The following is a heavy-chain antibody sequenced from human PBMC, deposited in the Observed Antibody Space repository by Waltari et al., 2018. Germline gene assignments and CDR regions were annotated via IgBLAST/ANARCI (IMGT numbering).Heavy chain of an antibody. CDR3: ARHGALVVPAAIGAFDI. CDR2: IDYSGST. V-gene: IGHV4-39*01. Sequence: QLQLQESGPGLVKPSETLSLTCSVSGGSISSSSYHWGWIRQSPGQGLEWIGTIDYSGSTYYNPSLKSRVTISVDTSKNQFSLKLSSVTAADTAVYYCARHGALVVPAAIGAFDIWGQGTMVTVSS. D-gene: IGHD2-2*01. J-gene: IGHJ3*02. CDR1: GGSISSSSYH.